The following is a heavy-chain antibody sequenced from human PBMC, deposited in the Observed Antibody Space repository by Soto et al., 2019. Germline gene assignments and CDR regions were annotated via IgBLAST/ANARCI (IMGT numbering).Heavy chain of an antibody. Sequence: QVQLVESGGGVVQPGRSLRLSCAASGFTFSSYGMHWVRQAPGKGLEWVAVISFDGNNKYYADSVKGRFTISRDNSTNTLYLQMNSLRAEDTAVYYCEKARRPNSYYGMDVWGQGTTVTVSS. D-gene: IGHD6-25*01. CDR1: GFTFSSYG. CDR2: ISFDGNNK. CDR3: EKARRPNSYYGMDV. V-gene: IGHV3-30*18. J-gene: IGHJ6*02.